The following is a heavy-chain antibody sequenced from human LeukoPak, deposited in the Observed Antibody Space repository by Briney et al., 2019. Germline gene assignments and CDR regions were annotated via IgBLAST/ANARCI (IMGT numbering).Heavy chain of an antibody. CDR1: GFVFSNYW. CDR2: ISGSGSST. V-gene: IGHV3-23*01. D-gene: IGHD5-18*01. J-gene: IGHJ6*03. Sequence: PGGSLRLSCAASGFVFSNYWMSWVRQAPGKGLEWVSSISGSGSSTYYADSVKGRFTISRDNSKNTLYVQMNSLRAEDTAVYYCAKEAHPIQAQTYYYYYYMDVWGKGTTVTVSS. CDR3: AKEAHPIQAQTYYYYYYMDV.